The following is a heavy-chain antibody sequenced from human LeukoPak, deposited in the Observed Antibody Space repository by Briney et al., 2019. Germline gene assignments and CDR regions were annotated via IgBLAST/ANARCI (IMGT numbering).Heavy chain of an antibody. CDR2: IKSNTDGGTI. CDR1: GFTFKKAW. D-gene: IGHD1-14*01. J-gene: IGHJ4*02. CDR3: TTDLRWYNIWYAGY. Sequence: GGSLRLSCAASGFTFKKAWMSWVRQAPGKGLEWLGRIKSNTDGGTIDYAAPVKGRFTISRDDSEKMLFLQMNSLITEDTAVYHCTTDLRWYNIWYAGYWGQGTLVTVSS. V-gene: IGHV3-15*01.